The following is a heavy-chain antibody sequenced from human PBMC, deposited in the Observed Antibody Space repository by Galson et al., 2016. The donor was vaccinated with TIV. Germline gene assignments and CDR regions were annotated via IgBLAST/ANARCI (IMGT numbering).Heavy chain of an antibody. CDR3: VRGGSYQNYDAFGI. CDR2: ISTAGSYK. D-gene: IGHD1-26*01. CDR1: GFTFSSYS. Sequence: SLRLSCAASGFTFSSYSLNWVRQAPGKGLEWVSAISTAGSYKYYVDSVKGRFTISRDNAKNSLYLQMNSLRAEDTAVYYCVRGGSYQNYDAFGIWGQGTMVTVSS. V-gene: IGHV3-21*01. J-gene: IGHJ3*02.